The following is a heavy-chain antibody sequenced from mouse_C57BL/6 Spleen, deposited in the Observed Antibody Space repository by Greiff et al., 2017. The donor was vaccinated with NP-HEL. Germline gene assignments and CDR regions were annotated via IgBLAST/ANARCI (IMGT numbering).Heavy chain of an antibody. CDR2: IDPNSGGT. V-gene: IGHV1-72*01. Sequence: VQLQQPGAELVKPGASVKLSCKASGYTFTSYWMHWVKQRPGRGLEWIGRIDPNSGGTKYNEKFKSKATLTVDKPSSTAYMQLSSLTSEDSAVYYCARVTTVVAPYWYFDVWGTGTTVTVSS. J-gene: IGHJ1*03. D-gene: IGHD1-1*01. CDR3: ARVTTVVAPYWYFDV. CDR1: GYTFTSYW.